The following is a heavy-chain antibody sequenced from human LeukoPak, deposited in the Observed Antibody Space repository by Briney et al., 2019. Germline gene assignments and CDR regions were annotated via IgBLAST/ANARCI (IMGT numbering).Heavy chain of an antibody. J-gene: IGHJ4*02. CDR3: ATSEGY. CDR2: IKQNVTDT. Sequence: PGRSLCLSCAVSAFTLTTLWISCVSPAAGNGLGWVANIKQNVTDTYHVDSVKGRFTISRDNANNSLNLQMSRLRAEDTAMYYCATSEGYWGQGTLVTVSS. CDR1: AFTLTTLW. V-gene: IGHV3-7*03.